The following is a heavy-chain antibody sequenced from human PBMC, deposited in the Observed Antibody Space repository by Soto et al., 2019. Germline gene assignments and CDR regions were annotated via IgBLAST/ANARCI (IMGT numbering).Heavy chain of an antibody. V-gene: IGHV3-48*03. CDR3: ARDIGVVPAAIPDYSNAFDI. D-gene: IGHD2-2*02. Sequence: GGSLRLSCAASGFTFSSYEMNWVRQAPGKGLEWVSYISSSGSTIYYADSVKGRFTISRDNAKNSLYLQMNSLRAEDTAVYYCARDIGVVPAAIPDYSNAFDIWGQGTMVTVSS. CDR1: GFTFSSYE. J-gene: IGHJ3*02. CDR2: ISSSGSTI.